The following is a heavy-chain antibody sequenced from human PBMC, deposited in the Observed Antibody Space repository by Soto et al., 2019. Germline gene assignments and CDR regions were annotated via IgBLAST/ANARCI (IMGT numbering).Heavy chain of an antibody. CDR2: ISSSSSYI. V-gene: IGHV3-21*01. Sequence: VQLVESGGGVVQPGRSLRLSCAASGFTFSSYVMHWVRQAPGKGLEWVSSISSSSSYIYYADSVKGRFTISRDNAKNSLYLQMNSLRAEDTAVYYCARDLYCSGGSCYSDNYYYYGMDVWGQGTTVTVSS. CDR1: GFTFSSYV. CDR3: ARDLYCSGGSCYSDNYYYYGMDV. D-gene: IGHD2-15*01. J-gene: IGHJ6*02.